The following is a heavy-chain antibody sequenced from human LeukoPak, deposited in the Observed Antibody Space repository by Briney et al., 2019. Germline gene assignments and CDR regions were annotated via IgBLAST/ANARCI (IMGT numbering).Heavy chain of an antibody. CDR3: ARGLISRIASRRQYYYYYYGMDV. D-gene: IGHD6-6*01. Sequence: ASVRVSYKASGYTFTIYDKNWVRQATGQGREGMGWMNHNRGNTGYAQQFQGRVTMTRNTSISTAYMELSSLRSEDTAVYYCARGLISRIASRRQYYYYYYGMDVWGQGTTVTVSS. CDR2: MNHNRGNT. CDR1: GYTFTIYD. J-gene: IGHJ6*02. V-gene: IGHV1-8*01.